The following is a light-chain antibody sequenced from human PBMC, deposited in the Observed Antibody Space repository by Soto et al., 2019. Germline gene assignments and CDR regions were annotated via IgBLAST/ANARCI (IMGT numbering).Light chain of an antibody. CDR3: CSYAAGSLYF. CDR1: SRDVGAYDY. CDR2: YVD. Sequence: QSALTQPASVSGSPGQSITISCTGTSRDVGAYDYASWYLQYPDKAPQLLIYYVDHRPSGVSSRFSGSKSGNTASLTISGLQAEDEGDYYCCSYAAGSLYFLGNGTKVTVL. V-gene: IGLV2-14*03. J-gene: IGLJ1*01.